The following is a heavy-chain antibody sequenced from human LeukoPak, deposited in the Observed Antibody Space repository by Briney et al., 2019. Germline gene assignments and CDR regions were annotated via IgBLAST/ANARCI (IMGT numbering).Heavy chain of an antibody. V-gene: IGHV3-30*02. D-gene: IGHD6-6*01. CDR3: AKSVGQYSTSALIDY. CDR2: IRYDGSNE. Sequence: PGGSLRLSCAASGFTFSSFDMQWVRQAPGKGLEWVACIRYDGSNEYYADSVKGRFTISRDNSKNTLYLQMNSLRAEDTAIYYCAKSVGQYSTSALIDYWGQGTLVTVSS. J-gene: IGHJ4*02. CDR1: GFTFSSFD.